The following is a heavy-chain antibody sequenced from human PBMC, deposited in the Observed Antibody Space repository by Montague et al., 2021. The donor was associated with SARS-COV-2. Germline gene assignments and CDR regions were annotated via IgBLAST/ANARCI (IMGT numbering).Heavy chain of an antibody. D-gene: IGHD3-9*01. Sequence: PALVKPTQTLTLTCTFSGFSLSTSEMCVSWIRQPPGKALEWLARIDWDDDKYYSTSLKTRLTISKDTSKNQVVLTMTNMDPVDTATYYCARRTYDILTGYDYGMDVWGQGTTVTVSS. CDR2: IDWDDDK. CDR1: GFSLSTSEMC. J-gene: IGHJ6*02. CDR3: ARRTYDILTGYDYGMDV. V-gene: IGHV2-70*11.